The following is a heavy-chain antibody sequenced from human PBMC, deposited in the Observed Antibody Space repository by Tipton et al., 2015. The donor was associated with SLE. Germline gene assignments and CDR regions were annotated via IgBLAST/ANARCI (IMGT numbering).Heavy chain of an antibody. J-gene: IGHJ6*02. V-gene: IGHV4-59*11. CDR1: GGSISRHS. Sequence: TLSLTCTVSGGSISRHSWNWIRQPPGKGLQWIGYLDYTGNTNYSPSLKRRVTMSIDTSKNQFSLRLSSVTAADTAVYYCARRTSRPSSYYFYGLDVRGQGTTVTVS. D-gene: IGHD6-6*01. CDR2: LDYTGNT. CDR3: ARRTSRPSSYYFYGLDV.